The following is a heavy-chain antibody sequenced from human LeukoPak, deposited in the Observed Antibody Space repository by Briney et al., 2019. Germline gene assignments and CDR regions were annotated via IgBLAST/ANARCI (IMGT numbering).Heavy chain of an antibody. CDR2: ISYDGSNK. J-gene: IGHJ4*02. V-gene: IGHV3-30-3*01. CDR1: GFTFSSYA. Sequence: PGGSLRLSCAASGFTFSSYAMHWVRQAPGKGLEWVAVISYDGSNKYYADSVKGRFTISRDNSKNTLYLQMNSLRAEDTAVYYCATQTTMTVSPDYWGQGTLVTVSS. D-gene: IGHD4-11*01. CDR3: ATQTTMTVSPDY.